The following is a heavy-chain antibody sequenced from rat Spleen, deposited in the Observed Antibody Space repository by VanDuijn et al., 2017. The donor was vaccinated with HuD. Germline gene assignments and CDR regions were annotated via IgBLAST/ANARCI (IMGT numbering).Heavy chain of an antibody. CDR2: IWTGGST. CDR3: ARVGYSSYIRYFDD. J-gene: IGHJ2*01. CDR1: GFSLTSYG. Sequence: QVQMKETGPGLVQTTQTLSVTCTVSGFSLTSYGVHWVRQPPGKGLEWMGVIWTGGSTAYNSVLKSRLSISRDTSKSQVFLKRNSLHTEDIATYYCARVGYSSYIRYFDDWGQGVMVTVSS. V-gene: IGHV2-30*01. D-gene: IGHD1-2*01.